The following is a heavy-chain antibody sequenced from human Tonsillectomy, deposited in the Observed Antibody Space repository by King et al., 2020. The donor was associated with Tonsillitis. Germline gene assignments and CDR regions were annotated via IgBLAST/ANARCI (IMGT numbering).Heavy chain of an antibody. CDR3: ARGFASAAAGTFLDY. CDR1: GFTFSSYS. V-gene: IGHV3-21*01. J-gene: IGHJ4*02. Sequence: QLVQSGGGLVKPGGSLRLSCEASGFTFSSYSMNWVRQAPGKGLEGVASISSSSSYIYNTDSVKCRLTISRDNAKNSLYLQMNSLRAGDTAGYYCARGFASAAAGTFLDYWGQGTLVTVSS. D-gene: IGHD6-13*01. CDR2: ISSSSSYI.